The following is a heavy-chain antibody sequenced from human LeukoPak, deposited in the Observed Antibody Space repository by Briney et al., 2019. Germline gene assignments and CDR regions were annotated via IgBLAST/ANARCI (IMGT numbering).Heavy chain of an antibody. CDR2: ISAYNGNT. Sequence: ASVKVSCKASGYTFTSYGISWVRQAPGQGLEWMGWISAYNGNTNYAQKPQGRVTMTTDTSTSTAYMELRSLRSDDTAVYYRARAIAAAGTSPLFDPWGQGTLVTVSS. J-gene: IGHJ5*02. D-gene: IGHD6-13*01. V-gene: IGHV1-18*01. CDR3: ARAIAAAGTSPLFDP. CDR1: GYTFTSYG.